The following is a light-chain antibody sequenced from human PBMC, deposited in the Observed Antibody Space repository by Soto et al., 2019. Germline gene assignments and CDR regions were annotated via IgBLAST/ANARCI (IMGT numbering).Light chain of an antibody. CDR1: QGISNY. CDR3: QKYNSAPPFT. V-gene: IGKV1-27*01. J-gene: IGKJ3*01. Sequence: DIQMTQSPSSLSASVGDRVTITCRASQGISNYLAWYQQKPGKVPKLLIYAASTLQSGVPSRFSGSGSGTDFTLTISSLQPEDVPTYYCQKYNSAPPFTFGPGTKVDIK. CDR2: AAS.